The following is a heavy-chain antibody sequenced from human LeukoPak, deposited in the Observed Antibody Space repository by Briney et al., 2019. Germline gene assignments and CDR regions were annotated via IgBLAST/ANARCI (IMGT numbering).Heavy chain of an antibody. V-gene: IGHV3-33*01. Sequence: GRSLRLSCAASGFTFSSYGMHWVRQAPGKGLEWVAVIWYDGSNKYYADSVKGRFTISRDNSKNTLYLQMNSLRAEDTAVYYCARDRTVAAIHYFGYWGQGTLVTVSS. CDR1: GFTFSSYG. CDR3: ARDRTVAAIHYFGY. J-gene: IGHJ4*02. D-gene: IGHD2-15*01. CDR2: IWYDGSNK.